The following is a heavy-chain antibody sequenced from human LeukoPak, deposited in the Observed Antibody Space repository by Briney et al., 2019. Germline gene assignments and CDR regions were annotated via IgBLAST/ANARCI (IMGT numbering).Heavy chain of an antibody. CDR1: GGSISSYY. CDR2: IYYSGST. J-gene: IGHJ6*02. V-gene: IGHV4-59*08. Sequence: PSETLSLTCTVSGGSISSYYWSWIRQPPGKGLEWIGYIYYSGSTNYNPSLKSRVTISVDTSKNQFSLKLSSVTAADTAVYYCARHRPSYDFWSGYYTDYYGMDVWGQGTTVTVSS. D-gene: IGHD3-3*01. CDR3: ARHRPSYDFWSGYYTDYYGMDV.